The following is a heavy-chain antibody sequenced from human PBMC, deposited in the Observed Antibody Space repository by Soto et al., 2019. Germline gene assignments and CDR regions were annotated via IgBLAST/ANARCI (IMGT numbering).Heavy chain of an antibody. V-gene: IGHV3-21*01. CDR2: ISSSSSYI. J-gene: IGHJ4*02. CDR1: GFTFSSYS. Sequence: EVQLVESGGGLVKPGGSLRLSCAASGFTFSSYSMNWVRQAPGKGLEWVSSISSSSSYIYYAASVKGRFTISRDNAKNSLYLQMNSLRAEDTAVYYCAREPGYSYGGFDYWGQGTLVTVSS. D-gene: IGHD5-18*01. CDR3: AREPGYSYGGFDY.